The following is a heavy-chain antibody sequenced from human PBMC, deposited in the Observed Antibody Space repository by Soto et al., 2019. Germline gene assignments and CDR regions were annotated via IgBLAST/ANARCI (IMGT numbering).Heavy chain of an antibody. CDR1: LFSLTTDRVG. V-gene: IGHV2-5*01. Sequence: QITLKESGPTLVKPTQTITLTCTFSLFSLTTDRVGVGWILHPPGEALEWLAVIYWYDSKTYMPSLESRLTITKDTSKNQLALTMTNTYYLDTATYYCAHAYGGRSHYWGQGTLVTVSS. J-gene: IGHJ4*02. D-gene: IGHD1-26*01. CDR3: AHAYGGRSHY. CDR2: IYWYDSK.